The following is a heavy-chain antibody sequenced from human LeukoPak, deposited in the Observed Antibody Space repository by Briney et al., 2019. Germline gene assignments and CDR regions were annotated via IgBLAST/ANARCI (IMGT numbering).Heavy chain of an antibody. CDR2: INPNSGDT. CDR3: ARDGRKSAAALGY. V-gene: IGHV1-2*02. Sequence: ASVKVSCKASGYTFTAYYMHWVRQAPGQGLEWMGWINPNSGDTNYAQKFQGRVTMTRDTSISTAYMELTSLRSDDTAVYYCARDGRKSAAALGYWGQGTLVTVSS. J-gene: IGHJ4*02. CDR1: GYTFTAYY. D-gene: IGHD6-13*01.